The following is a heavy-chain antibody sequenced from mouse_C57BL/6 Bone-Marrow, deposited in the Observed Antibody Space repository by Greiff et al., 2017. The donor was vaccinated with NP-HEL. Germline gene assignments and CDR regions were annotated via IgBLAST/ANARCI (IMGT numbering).Heavy chain of an antibody. CDR2: SRNKANDYTT. CDR3: ARADYSPFAY. J-gene: IGHJ3*01. Sequence: EVQGVESGGGLVQSGRSLRLSCATSGFTFSDFYMEWVRQAPGKGLEWIAASRNKANDYTTEYSASGKGRFIVSRDTSQSILYLQMNALRAEDTAIYYCARADYSPFAYWGQGTLVTVSA. V-gene: IGHV7-1*01. D-gene: IGHD2-13*01. CDR1: GFTFSDFY.